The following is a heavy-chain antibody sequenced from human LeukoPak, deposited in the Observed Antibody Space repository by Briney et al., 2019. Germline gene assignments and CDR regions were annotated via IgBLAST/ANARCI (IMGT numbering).Heavy chain of an antibody. CDR1: GFTFSSFA. V-gene: IGHV3-23*01. J-gene: IGHJ4*02. D-gene: IGHD1-7*01. CDR3: SKDQVWNYAQAFDY. Sequence: GGSLRLSCAASGFTFSSFAMSWVRQAPGKGLEWVSAVSGRGYSTYYADSVKGRFTISRDNSKNTLYLQMNSLGAEDTAVYYCSKDQVWNYAQAFDYWGQGTLVTVSS. CDR2: VSGRGYST.